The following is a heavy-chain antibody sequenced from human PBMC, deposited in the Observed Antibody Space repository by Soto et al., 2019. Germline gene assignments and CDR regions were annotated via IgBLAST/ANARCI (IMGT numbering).Heavy chain of an antibody. CDR1: GGSISSGGYY. CDR2: IYYSGST. J-gene: IGHJ5*02. D-gene: IGHD3-22*01. Sequence: SETLSLTCTVSGGSISSGGYYWSWIRQHPGKGLEWIGYIYYSGSTYYNPSLKSRVTISVDTSKNQFSLKLSSVTAADTAVYYCARDGDSSGYYQNWFDPWGQGNXVTVSS. V-gene: IGHV4-31*03. CDR3: ARDGDSSGYYQNWFDP.